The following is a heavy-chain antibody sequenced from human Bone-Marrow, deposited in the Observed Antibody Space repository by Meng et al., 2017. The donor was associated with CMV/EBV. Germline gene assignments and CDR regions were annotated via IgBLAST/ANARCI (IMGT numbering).Heavy chain of an antibody. V-gene: IGHV3-21*01. CDR2: ISSSSSYI. CDR1: GFTFSSYS. J-gene: IGHJ4*02. CDR3: AREAYGSNYGDH. D-gene: IGHD4-11*01. Sequence: GGSLRLSCAASGFTFSSYSMNWVRQAPGKGLEWVSSISSSSSYIYYADSVKGRFTISRDNAKNSLYLQMSSLRGEDTAVYYCAREAYGSNYGDHWGQGTLVTVSS.